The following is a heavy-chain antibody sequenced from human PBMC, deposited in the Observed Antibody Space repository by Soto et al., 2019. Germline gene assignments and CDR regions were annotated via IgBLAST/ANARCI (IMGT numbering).Heavy chain of an antibody. V-gene: IGHV4-59*01. Sequence: PSETLSLTCSVSAGSLSRYYWGWVRQSPGEGLQWIAHISYTVDASYNPSLKSRVTISLDTSKNQIALRLMSVTAADTAVYYCVGSLMSRAMESFDYSGQGPLVTVYS. CDR3: VGSLMSRAMESFDY. CDR1: AGSLSRYY. J-gene: IGHJ4*02. CDR2: ISYTVDA. D-gene: IGHD5-18*01.